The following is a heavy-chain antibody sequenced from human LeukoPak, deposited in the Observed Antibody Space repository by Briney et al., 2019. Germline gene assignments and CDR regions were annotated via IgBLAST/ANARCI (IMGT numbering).Heavy chain of an antibody. CDR2: IYNSGST. V-gene: IGHV4-30-4*01. J-gene: IGHJ3*02. CDR1: GGSITSGDYY. D-gene: IGHD3-22*01. CDR3: AKTQTMMGAFDI. Sequence: SETLSLTCTVSGGSITSGDYYWRWIRQPPGKGLEWIVYIYNSGSTYYNPSLKSRVTISVDTSKEQFSLKLSSVTAADTAVYYCAKTQTMMGAFDIWGQGTKVTVSS.